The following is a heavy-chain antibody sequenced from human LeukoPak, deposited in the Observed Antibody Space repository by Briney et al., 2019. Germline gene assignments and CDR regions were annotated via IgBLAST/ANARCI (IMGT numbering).Heavy chain of an antibody. CDR1: GGILITYA. Sequence: SVKVSCKASGGILITYAISWVRQAPGQGLEWMGGIISFFNTTNYAQKFHGRVTITADESTSTVYMELSSLRSEDTAMYYCAKTPYDYNWFDPWGQGTPVTVSA. CDR2: IISFFNTT. CDR3: AKTPYDYNWFDP. D-gene: IGHD3-3*01. V-gene: IGHV1-69*13. J-gene: IGHJ5*02.